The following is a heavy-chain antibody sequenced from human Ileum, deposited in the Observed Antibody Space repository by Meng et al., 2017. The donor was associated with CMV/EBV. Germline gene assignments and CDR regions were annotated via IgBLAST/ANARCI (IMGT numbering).Heavy chain of an antibody. CDR3: TRGDGAHTAKYDF. Sequence: QVQLVQSGSELKEPGASVKVSCKTSGYSFPSYGINWVREAPGQRLEWMGWIDTNTGNPDYAQDFPARFGFSLDTSVSTEYLQISSLRAEDTAVNYCTRGDGAHTAKYDFWGRGTLVTVSS. J-gene: IGHJ4*02. CDR2: IDTNTGNP. CDR1: GYSFPSYG. V-gene: IGHV7-4-1*02. D-gene: IGHD5-18*01.